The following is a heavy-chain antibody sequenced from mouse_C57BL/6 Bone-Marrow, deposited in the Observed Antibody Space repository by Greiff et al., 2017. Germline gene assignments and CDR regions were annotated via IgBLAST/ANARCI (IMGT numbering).Heavy chain of an antibody. D-gene: IGHD1-1*01. CDR3: ARHGGYYYGSSYWWYFDV. Sequence: QVQLQQSGPGLVAPSQSLSITCTVSGFSLTSYGVHWVRQPPGKGLEWLVVIWSDGSTTYNSALKSRLSISKDNSKSQVFLKMNSLQTDDTAMYYCARHGGYYYGSSYWWYFDVWGTGTTVTVSS. V-gene: IGHV2-6-1*01. CDR1: GFSLTSYG. CDR2: IWSDGST. J-gene: IGHJ1*03.